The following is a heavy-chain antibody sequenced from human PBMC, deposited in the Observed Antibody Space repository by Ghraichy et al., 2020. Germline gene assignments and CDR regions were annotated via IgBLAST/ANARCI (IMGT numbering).Heavy chain of an antibody. CDR2: ISSSSSTI. D-gene: IGHD3-3*01. Sequence: GGSLRLSCAASGFTFSSYSMNWVRQAPGKGLEWVSYISSSSSTIYYADSVKGRFTISRDNAKNSLYLQMNSLRDEDTAVYYCASTYYDFIITNSYGMDAWGQGTTVTVSS. CDR1: GFTFSSYS. J-gene: IGHJ6*02. CDR3: ASTYYDFIITNSYGMDA. V-gene: IGHV3-48*02.